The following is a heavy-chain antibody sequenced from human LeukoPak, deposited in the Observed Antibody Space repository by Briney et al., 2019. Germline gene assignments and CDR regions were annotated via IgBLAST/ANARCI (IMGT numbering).Heavy chain of an antibody. CDR2: IYPGDSDT. Sequence: GESLKISCKTSGYNFLTFWIAWVRQVPGKGLEWMGVIYPGDSDTRYSPSFQGQVTISVDMSLNTAYLQWRSLRASDTAMYYCARLLDYDSTYYYMDVWGTGTSVTVS. V-gene: IGHV5-51*01. J-gene: IGHJ6*03. D-gene: IGHD4-17*01. CDR3: ARLLDYDSTYYYMDV. CDR1: GYNFLTFW.